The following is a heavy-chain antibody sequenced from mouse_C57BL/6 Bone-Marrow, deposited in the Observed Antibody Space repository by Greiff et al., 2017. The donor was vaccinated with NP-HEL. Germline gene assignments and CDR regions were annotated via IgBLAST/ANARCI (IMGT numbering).Heavy chain of an antibody. CDR3: ARSDYGSSSWFAY. Sequence: QVQLQQPGAELVRPGSSVKLSCKASGYTFTSYWMHWVKQRPIQGLEWIGNIDPSDSETHYNQKFKDKATLTVDKSSSTAYMQLCSLTSEDSAVYYCARSDYGSSSWFAYWGQGTLVTVSA. J-gene: IGHJ3*01. CDR2: IDPSDSET. V-gene: IGHV1-52*01. CDR1: GYTFTSYW. D-gene: IGHD1-1*01.